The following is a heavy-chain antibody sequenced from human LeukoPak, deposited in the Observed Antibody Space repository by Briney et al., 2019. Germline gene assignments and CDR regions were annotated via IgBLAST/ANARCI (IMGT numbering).Heavy chain of an antibody. V-gene: IGHV1-24*01. Sequence: ASVKVSCKVSGYTLTELSMHWVRQAPGKGLEWMGGFDPEDGETIYAQKFQGRVTMTEDTSTDTAYMELSSLRSEDTAVYYCATTPNSSRNRWFDPWGQGTLVTVSS. CDR1: GYTLTELS. J-gene: IGHJ5*02. D-gene: IGHD6-13*01. CDR2: FDPEDGET. CDR3: ATTPNSSRNRWFDP.